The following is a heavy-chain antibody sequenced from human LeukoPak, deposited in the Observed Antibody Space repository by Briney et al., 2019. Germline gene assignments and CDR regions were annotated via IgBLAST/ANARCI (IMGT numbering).Heavy chain of an antibody. CDR2: ISWNSGSI. Sequence: PGGSLRLSCAASGFTFDDYAMHWVRQAPGKGLEWVSGISWNSGSIGYADSVKGRFTISRDNAKNSLYLQMNSLRAEDTALYYCAKVVGDILTGYHPIFDYWGQGTLATVSS. V-gene: IGHV3-9*01. CDR3: AKVVGDILTGYHPIFDY. CDR1: GFTFDDYA. D-gene: IGHD3-9*01. J-gene: IGHJ4*02.